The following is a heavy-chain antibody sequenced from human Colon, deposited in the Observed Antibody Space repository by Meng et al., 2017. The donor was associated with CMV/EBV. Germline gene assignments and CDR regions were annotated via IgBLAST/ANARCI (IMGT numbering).Heavy chain of an antibody. Sequence: GSLRLSCVGSEYTFSPYPMAWVRQAPGKGLEWIGYVHYSGRTHYNPSLKNRVTISVDTSKNQFSLNLKSVTAADTAVYYCAQLRGITGWFDPWGQGTLVTVSS. J-gene: IGHJ5*02. CDR1: EYTFSPYP. CDR2: VHYSGRT. D-gene: IGHD1-1*01. V-gene: IGHV4-59*01. CDR3: AQLRGITGWFDP.